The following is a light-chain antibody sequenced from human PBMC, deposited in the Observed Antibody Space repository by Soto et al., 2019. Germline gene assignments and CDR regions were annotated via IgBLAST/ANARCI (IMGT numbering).Light chain of an antibody. V-gene: IGLV1-47*01. CDR1: SSNIGSNY. CDR2: RNN. J-gene: IGLJ1*01. CDR3: AAWDDSLSGPNYV. Sequence: QSVLTQPTSASGTPGQRVPISCSGSSSNIGSNYVYWYQQLPGTAPKLLIYRNNQRPSGVPDRFSGSKSGTSASLAISGLRSEDEADYYCAAWDDSLSGPNYVFGTGTKVTVL.